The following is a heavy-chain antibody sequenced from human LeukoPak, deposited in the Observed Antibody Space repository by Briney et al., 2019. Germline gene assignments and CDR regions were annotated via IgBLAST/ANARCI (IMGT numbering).Heavy chain of an antibody. CDR2: ISSSGSTI. D-gene: IGHD3-22*01. CDR3: AREGPRSGYYYWYFDL. V-gene: IGHV3-48*03. Sequence: GGSLRLSCAASGFTFSSYEMNWVRQAPGKGLEWVSYISSSGSTIYYADSVKGRFTISRDNAKNSLYLQMSSLRAEDTAVYYCAREGPRSGYYYWYFDLWGRGTLVTVSS. J-gene: IGHJ2*01. CDR1: GFTFSSYE.